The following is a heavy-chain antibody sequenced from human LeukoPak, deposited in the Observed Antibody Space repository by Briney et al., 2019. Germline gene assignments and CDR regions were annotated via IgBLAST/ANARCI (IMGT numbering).Heavy chain of an antibody. V-gene: IGHV1-8*01. CDR1: GYTFTSYD. D-gene: IGHD3-10*01. CDR2: MNPNSGNT. CDR3: ARADYYGSGSYYNLCDY. J-gene: IGHJ4*02. Sequence: GASVKVSCKASGYTFTSYDINWVRQATGQGREWMGWMNPNSGNTGYAQKFQGRVTMTRNTSISTAYMELSSLRSEDTAVYYCARADYYGSGSYYNLCDYWGQGTLVTVSS.